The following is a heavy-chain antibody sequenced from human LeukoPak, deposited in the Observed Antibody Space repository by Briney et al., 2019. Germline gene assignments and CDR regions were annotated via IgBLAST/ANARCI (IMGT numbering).Heavy chain of an antibody. D-gene: IGHD6-19*01. J-gene: IGHJ4*02. CDR3: ARGDEYYSSGVGLYDY. CDR2: IHAVNGTT. CDR1: GYIFITYA. Sequence: ASVKVSCKASGYIFITYAMHWVRQAPGQRLEWMGWIHAVNGTTNYSQKFQGRVTITGDTSASTAYMDLSSLISEDTAVYYCARGDEYYSSGVGLYDYWGQGTLVTVSS. V-gene: IGHV1-3*01.